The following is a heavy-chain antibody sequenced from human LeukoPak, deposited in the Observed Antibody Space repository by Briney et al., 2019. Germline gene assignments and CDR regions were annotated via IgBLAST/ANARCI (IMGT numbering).Heavy chain of an antibody. D-gene: IGHD2-2*01. J-gene: IGHJ6*02. Sequence: SETLSLTCAVYGGSFSGYYWSWIRQPPGKGLEWIEEINHSGSTNYNPSLKSRVTISVDTSKNQFSLKLSSVTAADTAVYYCARGPTPYCSSTSCKHYYGMDVWGQGTTVTVSS. V-gene: IGHV4-34*01. CDR2: INHSGST. CDR1: GGSFSGYY. CDR3: ARGPTPYCSSTSCKHYYGMDV.